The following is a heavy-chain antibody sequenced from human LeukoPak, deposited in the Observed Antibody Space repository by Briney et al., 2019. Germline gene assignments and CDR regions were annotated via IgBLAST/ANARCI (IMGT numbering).Heavy chain of an antibody. CDR1: GFTFSSYA. CDR2: IGGSGGSS. J-gene: IGHJ4*02. D-gene: IGHD3-22*01. CDR3: AKDHYDSSGYLDY. V-gene: IGHV3-23*01. Sequence: PGGTLRLSCAASGFTFSSYAMSWVRQAPGKGLEWVSAIGGSGGSSYYADSVKGRFTISRDNSKNTLYLQMNSLRAEDTAVYYCAKDHYDSSGYLDYWGQGTLVTVSS.